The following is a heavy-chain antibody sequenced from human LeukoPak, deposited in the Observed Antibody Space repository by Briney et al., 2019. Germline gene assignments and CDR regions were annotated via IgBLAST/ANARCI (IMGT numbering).Heavy chain of an antibody. CDR1: GGSISSSNW. J-gene: IGHJ3*02. CDR3: AKSNGYGLIDI. CDR2: IYHSGCT. D-gene: IGHD3-22*01. V-gene: IGHV4-4*02. Sequence: SETLSLTCAVSGGSISSSNWWSWVRQPPGKGLEWIGEIYHSGCTNYNPSLKSRVTISVDKSKNQFSLKLSSVTAADTAVYYCAKSNGYGLIDIWGQGTMVTVSS.